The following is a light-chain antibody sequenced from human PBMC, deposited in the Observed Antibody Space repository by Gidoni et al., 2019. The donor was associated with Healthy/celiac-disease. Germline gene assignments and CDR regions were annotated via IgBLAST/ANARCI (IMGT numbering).Light chain of an antibody. CDR3: QQYNNWWT. V-gene: IGKV3-15*01. CDR1: QSVSSN. CDR2: GAS. J-gene: IGKJ1*01. Sequence: EIVMTQSPATLSVSPGARATLSCRASQSVSSNLAWYQQKPGQAPRLLIYGASSRATGIPARFSGSGSWTEFTLTISSLQSEDFAVYYCQQYNNWWTFGQGTKVEIK.